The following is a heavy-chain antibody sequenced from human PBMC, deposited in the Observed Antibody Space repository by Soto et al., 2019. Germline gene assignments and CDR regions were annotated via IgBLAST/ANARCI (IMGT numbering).Heavy chain of an antibody. J-gene: IGHJ6*02. D-gene: IGHD3-10*01. Sequence: QVQLQQWGAGLLKPSETLSLTCAVYDGSFSGYSWSWIRQPPGKGLEWIGEISDSGNTNYNPSLKSRVTISVDTSKNQFSLNLSSVTAADTAVYYCASGRQGSRLVMVRGCVRTGNGMDVWGQGTTVTVSS. CDR1: DGSFSGYS. CDR2: ISDSGNT. V-gene: IGHV4-34*01. CDR3: ASGRQGSRLVMVRGCVRTGNGMDV.